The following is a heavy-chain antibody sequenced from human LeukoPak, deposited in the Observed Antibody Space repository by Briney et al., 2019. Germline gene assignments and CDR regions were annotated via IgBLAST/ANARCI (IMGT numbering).Heavy chain of an antibody. CDR3: ARHRTASDY. V-gene: IGHV3-23*01. CDR2: ISSTDAGT. CDR1: GFSLSSYA. J-gene: IGHJ4*02. D-gene: IGHD3-16*02. Sequence: GGSLRLSCAASGFSLSSYAMSWVRQAPGKGLEWVSAISSTDAGTYHADSVRGRFTISRDSSKNTLYLQMNSLRVEDTAVYYCARHRTASDYWGQGTLVTVSS.